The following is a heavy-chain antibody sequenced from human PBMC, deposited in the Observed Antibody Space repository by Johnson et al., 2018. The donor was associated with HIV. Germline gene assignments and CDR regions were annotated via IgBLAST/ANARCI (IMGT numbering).Heavy chain of an antibody. V-gene: IGHV3-23*01. D-gene: IGHD6-13*01. J-gene: IGHJ3*02. CDR2: ISHSGGST. CDR1: GFTFSSYV. CDR3: AREPSSSYAFDI. Sequence: VQLLESGGGLVQPGGSLRLSCAASGFTFSSYVMSWVRQAPGKGLAWVSSISHSGGSTGYADSVKGRFTISRDNAKNSLYLQMNSLRAEDTALYYCAREPSSSYAFDIWGQGTMVTVSS.